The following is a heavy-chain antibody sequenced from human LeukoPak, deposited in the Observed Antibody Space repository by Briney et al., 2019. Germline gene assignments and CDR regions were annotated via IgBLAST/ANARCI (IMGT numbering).Heavy chain of an antibody. J-gene: IGHJ3*01. D-gene: IGHD1-1*01. CDR2: MNPNCGNT. Sequence: ASAEVFCRAFGYTFTSYDISRGPQATGQGLEWMGWMNPNCGNTGYAQKFQGRVIMTRNTSISTAYMELSSLTSEDTAVYYCARGRHNNCWGQGTLVTVSS. V-gene: IGHV1-8*01. CDR1: GYTFTSYD. CDR3: ARGRHNNC.